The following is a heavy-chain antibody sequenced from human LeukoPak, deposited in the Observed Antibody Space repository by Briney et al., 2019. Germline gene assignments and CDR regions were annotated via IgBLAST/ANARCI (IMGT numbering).Heavy chain of an antibody. CDR1: GYSFTSYW. D-gene: IGHD2-15*01. CDR2: IYPGDSDT. J-gene: IGHJ4*02. CDR3: ARRFCSGGSCYPYYFDY. V-gene: IGHV5-51*01. Sequence: GESLKISCKGSGYSFTSYWIGWVRQMPGKGLEWMGIIYPGDSDTRYSPSFQGQVTISADKSISTAYLQWCSLKASDTAMYYCARRFCSGGSCYPYYFDYWGQGTLVTVSS.